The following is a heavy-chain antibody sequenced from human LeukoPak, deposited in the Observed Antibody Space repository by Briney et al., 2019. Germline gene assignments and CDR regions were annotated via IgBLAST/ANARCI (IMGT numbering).Heavy chain of an antibody. V-gene: IGHV3-11*06. D-gene: IGHD6-19*01. CDR2: ISSSSSYT. J-gene: IGHJ4*02. Sequence: GGPLRLSCAASGFTFSDYYMSWIRQAPGKGLEWVSYISSSSSYTNYADSVKGRFTISRDNAKNSLYLQMNSLRAEDTAVYYCARDSVAGNYFDYWGQGTLVTVSS. CDR1: GFTFSDYY. CDR3: ARDSVAGNYFDY.